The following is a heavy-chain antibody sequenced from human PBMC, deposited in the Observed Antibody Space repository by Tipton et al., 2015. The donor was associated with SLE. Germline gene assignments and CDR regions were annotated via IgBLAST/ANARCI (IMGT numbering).Heavy chain of an antibody. V-gene: IGHV3-7*05. Sequence: SLRLSCAASGFTFSSYGMSWVRQAPGKGLEWVANIKQDGSEKYYVDSVKGRFTISRDNAKNSLYLQMNSLRAEDTAVYYCARDIVLMDYFDYWGQGTLVTVSS. CDR2: IKQDGSEK. CDR3: ARDIVLMDYFDY. D-gene: IGHD2-8*01. J-gene: IGHJ4*02. CDR1: GFTFSSYG.